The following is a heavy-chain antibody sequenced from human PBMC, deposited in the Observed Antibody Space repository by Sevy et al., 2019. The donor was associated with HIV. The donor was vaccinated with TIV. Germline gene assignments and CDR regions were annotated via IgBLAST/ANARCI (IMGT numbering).Heavy chain of an antibody. Sequence: GGSLRLSCAASGFTFSSYAMSWVRQAPGKGLEWVSAISGSGGSTYYADSVKGRFTISRDNSKNTLYLQMNSPRAEDTAVYYCAKVFSLYGENIDYWGQGTLVTVSS. CDR1: GFTFSSYA. V-gene: IGHV3-23*01. CDR3: AKVFSLYGENIDY. D-gene: IGHD4-17*01. J-gene: IGHJ4*02. CDR2: ISGSGGST.